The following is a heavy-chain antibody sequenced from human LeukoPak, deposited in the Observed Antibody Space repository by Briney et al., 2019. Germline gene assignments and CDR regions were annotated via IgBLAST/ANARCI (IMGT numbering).Heavy chain of an antibody. CDR2: IDPSDSYT. CDR1: GYTFTNYW. CDR3: ARHPDIVVVVAATPGLDY. J-gene: IGHJ4*02. V-gene: IGHV5-10-1*01. Sequence: PGESLKISCKGSGYTFTNYWIGWVRQMPGKGLEWMGRIDPSDSYTNYSPSFQGHVTISADKSISTAYLQWSSLKASDTAMYYCARHPDIVVVVAATPGLDYWGQGTLVTVSS. D-gene: IGHD2-15*01.